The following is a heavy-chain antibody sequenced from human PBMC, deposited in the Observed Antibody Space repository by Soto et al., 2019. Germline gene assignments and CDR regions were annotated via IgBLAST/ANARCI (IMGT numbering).Heavy chain of an antibody. J-gene: IGHJ4*02. CDR3: ARPPFPGCINAVCYPFDY. Sequence: QVQLVQSGAEVKKPGASVKVSCKASGYTFTDYYIHGVRQAPGQGLEWMGMINPSGGSTDYAQKVRGRVTMTRDTSTGTVYMELSSLRSEDTAVYYCARPPFPGCINAVCYPFDYWGQGTLVTVSS. V-gene: IGHV1-46*01. D-gene: IGHD2-8*01. CDR1: GYTFTDYY. CDR2: INPSGGST.